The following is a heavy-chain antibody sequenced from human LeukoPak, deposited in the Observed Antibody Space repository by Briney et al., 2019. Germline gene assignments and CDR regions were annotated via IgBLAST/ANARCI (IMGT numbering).Heavy chain of an antibody. CDR2: INPNSGGT. D-gene: IGHD3-3*01. V-gene: IGHV1-2*04. CDR1: GYTFTGYY. CDR3: ARGLGYDFWSGYYDFDP. J-gene: IGHJ5*02. Sequence: ASVKVSCKASGYTFTGYYMHWVRQAPGQGLEWMGWINPNSGGTNYAQKFQGWVTMTRDTSISTAYMELSRLRSDDTAVYYCARGLGYDFWSGYYDFDPWGQGILVTVSS.